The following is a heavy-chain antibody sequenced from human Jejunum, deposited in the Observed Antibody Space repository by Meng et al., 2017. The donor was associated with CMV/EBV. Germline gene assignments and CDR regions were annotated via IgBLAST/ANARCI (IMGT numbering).Heavy chain of an antibody. Sequence: TFTRHYMHWVRQAPGQVLEWMGRINPNSGGANYAQKFQGRVTMTRDTSISTAYMELNRLRSDDTTVYYCASQWYDFWSGYYAFDIWGQGTKVTVSS. CDR3: ASQWYDFWSGYYAFDI. J-gene: IGHJ3*02. D-gene: IGHD3-3*01. CDR2: INPNSGGA. V-gene: IGHV1-2*02. CDR1: TFTRHY.